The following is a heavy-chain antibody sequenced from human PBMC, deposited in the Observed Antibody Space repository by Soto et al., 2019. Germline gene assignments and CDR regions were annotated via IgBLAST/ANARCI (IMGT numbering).Heavy chain of an antibody. CDR3: ARGPHRDTALVTRGMDV. CDR1: GGTFSSYA. Sequence: QVQLVQSGAEVKKPGSSVKVSCKASGGTFSSYAISWVRQAPGQGLGWMGGIIPIFGPANYAQEFQGRVTITADESTSTAYMELSSLRSEDTAVYYCARGPHRDTALVTRGMDVWGQGTTVTVSS. CDR2: IIPIFGPA. D-gene: IGHD5-18*01. V-gene: IGHV1-69*12. J-gene: IGHJ6*02.